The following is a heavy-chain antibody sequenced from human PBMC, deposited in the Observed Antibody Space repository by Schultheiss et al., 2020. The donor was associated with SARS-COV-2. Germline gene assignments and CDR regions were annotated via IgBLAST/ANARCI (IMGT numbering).Heavy chain of an antibody. CDR1: GYTFTSYG. J-gene: IGHJ6*02. Sequence: ASVKVSCKASGYTFTSYGISWVRQAPGQGLEWMGRISAYNGNTNYAQKLQGRVTMTTDTSTSTAYMELRSLRSDDTAVYYCARDRVAAAAYLYYYSMNVWGQGTAVTFSS. V-gene: IGHV1-18*01. D-gene: IGHD6-13*01. CDR2: ISAYNGNT. CDR3: ARDRVAAAAYLYYYSMNV.